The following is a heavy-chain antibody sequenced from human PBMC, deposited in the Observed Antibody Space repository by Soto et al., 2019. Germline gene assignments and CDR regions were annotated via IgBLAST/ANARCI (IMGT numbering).Heavy chain of an antibody. D-gene: IGHD5-12*01. V-gene: IGHV1-18*01. CDR1: GYTFTSYG. CDR3: ARVRDGYNYIWFDP. J-gene: IGHJ5*02. CDR2: ISAYNGNT. Sequence: ASVKVSCKASGYTFTSYGISWVRQAPGQGLEWMGWISAYNGNTNYAQKLQGRVTMTTDTSTSTAYMELRSLRSDDTAVYYCARVRDGYNYIWFDPWGQGTLVTVSS.